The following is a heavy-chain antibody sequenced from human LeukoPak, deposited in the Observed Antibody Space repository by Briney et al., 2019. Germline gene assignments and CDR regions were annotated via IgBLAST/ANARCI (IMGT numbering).Heavy chain of an antibody. Sequence: GGSLRLSCAASGFTFSSYWMSWVRQAPGKGLEWVANIKHDGSEKYHVDSVKGRFTISRDNAKNSLYLQMNSLRAEDTAVYYCAREVPGYYDSSGYYDYWGQGTLVTVSS. CDR1: GFTFSSYW. D-gene: IGHD3-22*01. V-gene: IGHV3-7*04. CDR3: AREVPGYYDSSGYYDY. J-gene: IGHJ4*02. CDR2: IKHDGSEK.